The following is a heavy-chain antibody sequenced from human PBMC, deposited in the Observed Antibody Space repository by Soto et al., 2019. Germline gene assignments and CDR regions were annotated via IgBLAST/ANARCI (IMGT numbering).Heavy chain of an antibody. CDR1: GYTFTSYY. V-gene: IGHV1-46*04. CDR2: INPSGGST. J-gene: IGHJ5*02. CDR3: ARDLANGYCSSTSCGAGGYYNWFDP. D-gene: IGHD2-2*01. Sequence: QVQLVQSGAEVKKPGASVKVSCKASGYTFTSYYMHWVRQAPGQGLEWMGIINPSGGSTSYAQKLQGRVTMTRDTSTSTVYMELSSLRSEDTAVYYCARDLANGYCSSTSCGAGGYYNWFDPWGQGTLVTVSS.